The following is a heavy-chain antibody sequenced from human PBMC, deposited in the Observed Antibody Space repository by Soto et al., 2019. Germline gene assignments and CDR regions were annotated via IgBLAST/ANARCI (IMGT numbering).Heavy chain of an antibody. J-gene: IGHJ4*02. CDR2: ISAYNGNT. V-gene: IGHV1-18*04. CDR3: ARAPTLWFGELRMFGFDY. D-gene: IGHD3-10*01. Sequence: QVQMVQSGAEVKKPGASVKVSCKASGYTFTSYGISWVRQAPGQGLEWMGWISAYNGNTNYAQKLQGRVTMTTDTSTSTAYLELRSLRSDDTAVYYCARAPTLWFGELRMFGFDYWGQGTLVTVSS. CDR1: GYTFTSYG.